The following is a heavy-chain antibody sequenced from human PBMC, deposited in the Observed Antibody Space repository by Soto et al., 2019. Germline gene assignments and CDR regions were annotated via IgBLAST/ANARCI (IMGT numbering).Heavy chain of an antibody. CDR2: ISSSSSYI. Sequence: EVQLVESGGGLVKPGGSLRLSCAASGFTFSSYSMNWVRQAPGKGLVWVSSISSSSSYIYYADSVKGRFTISRDNAKNSMSLQMNSLRAEDTAVYYCARVAVADPSYDYYGMDVWCQGTTLTVSS. D-gene: IGHD6-19*01. J-gene: IGHJ6*02. CDR3: ARVAVADPSYDYYGMDV. V-gene: IGHV3-21*01. CDR1: GFTFSSYS.